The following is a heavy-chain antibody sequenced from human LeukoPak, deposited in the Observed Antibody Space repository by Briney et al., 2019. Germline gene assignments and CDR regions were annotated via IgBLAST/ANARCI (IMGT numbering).Heavy chain of an antibody. Sequence: GGSLRLSCAASGFTFSSYAMSWVRQAPGKGLEWVSAISGSGGSTYYADSVKGRFTISRDNSKNTVYLQMNSLRVEDTAVYYCAREGGTVEIGECDYWGQGTLVTVSS. CDR1: GFTFSSYA. D-gene: IGHD1-7*01. V-gene: IGHV3-23*01. CDR3: AREGGTVEIGECDY. J-gene: IGHJ4*02. CDR2: ISGSGGST.